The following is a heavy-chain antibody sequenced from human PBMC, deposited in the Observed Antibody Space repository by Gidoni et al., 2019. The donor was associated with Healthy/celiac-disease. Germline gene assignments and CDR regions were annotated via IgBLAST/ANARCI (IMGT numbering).Heavy chain of an antibody. CDR3: ARGGVQPPPSGRLFDY. CDR2: INHSGST. CDR1: GGSFRGYY. Sequence: QVQLQQWGAGLLKPSETLSLTCAVYGGSFRGYYWSWIRQPPGKGLEWIGEINHSGSTNYNPSLKSRVTISVDTSKNQFSLKLSSVTAADTAVYYCARGGVQPPPSGRLFDYWGQGTLVTVSS. D-gene: IGHD1-1*01. J-gene: IGHJ4*02. V-gene: IGHV4-34*01.